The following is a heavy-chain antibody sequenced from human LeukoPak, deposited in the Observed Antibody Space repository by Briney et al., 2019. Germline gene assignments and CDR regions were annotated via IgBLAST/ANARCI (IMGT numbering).Heavy chain of an antibody. V-gene: IGHV3-30-3*02. Sequence: PGGSLRLSCAASGFTFSSYAMHWVRQAPGKGLEWVAVISYDGSNKYYADSVKGRFTISRDNSKNTLYLQMNSLRAEDTAVYYCAKTLAARRPYYYYYMDVWGKGTTVTVSS. CDR2: ISYDGSNK. CDR3: AKTLAARRPYYYYYMDV. D-gene: IGHD6-6*01. CDR1: GFTFSSYA. J-gene: IGHJ6*03.